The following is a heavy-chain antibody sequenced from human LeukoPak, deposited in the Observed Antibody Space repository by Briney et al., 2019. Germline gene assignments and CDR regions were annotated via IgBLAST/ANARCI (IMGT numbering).Heavy chain of an antibody. J-gene: IGHJ2*01. CDR1: GGSFSGYY. CDR3: ASSPFSGIRRKPIHWYFDL. D-gene: IGHD3-10*01. V-gene: IGHV4-34*01. Sequence: SGTLSLTCAVYGGSFSGYYWSWIRQPPGKGLEWIGEINHSGSTNYNPSLKSRVTISVDTSKNQFSLKLSSVTAADTAVYYCASSPFSGIRRKPIHWYFDLWGRGTLVTVSS. CDR2: INHSGST.